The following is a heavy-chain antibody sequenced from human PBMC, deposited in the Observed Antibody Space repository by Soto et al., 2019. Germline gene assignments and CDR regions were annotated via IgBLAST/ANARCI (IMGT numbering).Heavy chain of an antibody. J-gene: IGHJ5*02. CDR2: INPNSGGT. CDR3: ARGPQGLVLRGGGWFDP. D-gene: IGHD1-7*01. V-gene: IGHV1-2*04. Sequence: ASVKVSCKASGYTFTGYYMHWVRQAPGQGLEWMGWINPNSGGTNYAQKFQGWVTMTRDTSISTAYMELRRLRSDDTAVYYCARGPQGLVLRGGGWFDPWGQGTLVTVSS. CDR1: GYTFTGYY.